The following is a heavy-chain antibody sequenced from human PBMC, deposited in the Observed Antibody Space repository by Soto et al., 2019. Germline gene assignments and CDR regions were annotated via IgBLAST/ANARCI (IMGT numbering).Heavy chain of an antibody. J-gene: IGHJ6*02. D-gene: IGHD3-22*01. V-gene: IGHV1-2*02. CDR1: GYNFAGFY. CDR2: INPNNGDT. CDR3: ARARTYYFDTGAYYV. Sequence: GASVKVSCKASGYNFAGFYMHWVRXXXXXXXXXXXWINPNNGDTKYAQKFQGRVTMTXXASTSPANXERSRLRSDDTAMYYCARARTYYFDTGAYYVWGQGTTVPVSS.